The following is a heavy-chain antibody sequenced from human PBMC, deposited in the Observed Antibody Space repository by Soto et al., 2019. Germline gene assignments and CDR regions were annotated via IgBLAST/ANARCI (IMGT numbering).Heavy chain of an antibody. D-gene: IGHD2-15*01. CDR3: APLSVSLSGPYGIHV. CDR1: RDSITSYSYY. Sequence: PSETLSLTCTVSRDSITSYSYYWGWVRQPPGKGLERLGSIYYSGLTYYNPSLKSRVTLSVDTSKNQFSVRLNSVTASDTAVYYCAPLSVSLSGPYGIHVWGQGTTVTVSS. J-gene: IGHJ6*02. CDR2: IYYSGLT. V-gene: IGHV4-39*01.